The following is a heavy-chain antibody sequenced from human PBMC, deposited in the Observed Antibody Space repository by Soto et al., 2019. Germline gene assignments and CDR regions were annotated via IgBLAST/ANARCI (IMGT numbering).Heavy chain of an antibody. D-gene: IGHD3-16*01. CDR2: IIPIFGTA. CDR1: GGTFSSYA. V-gene: IGHV1-69*13. Sequence: GASVKVSCKASGGTFSSYAISWVRQAPGQGLEWMGGIIPIFGTANYAQKFQGRVTITADESTSTAYMELSSLRSEDTAVYYCARDGLEITSPRPYYYYGMDVWGQGTTVTVSS. J-gene: IGHJ6*02. CDR3: ARDGLEITSPRPYYYYGMDV.